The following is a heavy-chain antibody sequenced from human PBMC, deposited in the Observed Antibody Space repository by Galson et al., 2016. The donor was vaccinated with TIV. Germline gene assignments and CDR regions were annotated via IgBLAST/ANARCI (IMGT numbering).Heavy chain of an antibody. CDR3: TTARIAAAGWYYYGMDV. D-gene: IGHD6-13*01. CDR2: IKSKTDGGTT. Sequence: SLRLSCAASGFTFSNAWMSWVRQAPGKGLEWVGRIKSKTDGGTTDYAAPVKARYTISRDDSKNTLYLQMNSLKTEDTAVYYCTTARIAAAGWYYYGMDVWGQGTTVTVSS. V-gene: IGHV3-15*01. CDR1: GFTFSNAW. J-gene: IGHJ6*02.